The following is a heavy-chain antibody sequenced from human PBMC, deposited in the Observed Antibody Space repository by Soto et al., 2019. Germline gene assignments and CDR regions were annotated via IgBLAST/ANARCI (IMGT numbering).Heavy chain of an antibody. J-gene: IGHJ4*02. CDR1: VGSISSYY. CDR3: ARVGIAQSKRWFDY. Sequence: SETLSLSCTVSVGSISSYYWSWIRQPPGKGLEWIGYIYYSGSTNYNPSLKSRVTISVDTSKNQFSLKLSSVTAADTAVYYCARVGIAQSKRWFDYWGQGTLVTVSS. V-gene: IGHV4-59*01. CDR2: IYYSGST. D-gene: IGHD6-13*01.